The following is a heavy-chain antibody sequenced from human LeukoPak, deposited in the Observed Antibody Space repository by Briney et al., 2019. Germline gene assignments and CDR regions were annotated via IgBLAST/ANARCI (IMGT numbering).Heavy chain of an antibody. CDR3: AKTTRPLGALDH. CDR1: GFTFNTYP. Sequence: GGSLRLSCAASGFTFNTYPMNWVRQAPGKGLEWVSGITETGGGTKSADSMKGRFTISRDNSKNTLYLQMNSLTDEDTAIYYCAKTTRPLGALDHWGQGTLVTVSS. J-gene: IGHJ4*02. CDR2: ITETGGGT. D-gene: IGHD1-26*01. V-gene: IGHV3-23*01.